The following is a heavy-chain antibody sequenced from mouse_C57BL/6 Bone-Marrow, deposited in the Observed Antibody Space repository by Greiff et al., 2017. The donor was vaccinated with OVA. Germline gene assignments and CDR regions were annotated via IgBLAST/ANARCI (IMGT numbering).Heavy chain of an antibody. CDR3: TTHFSYYTWFAY. CDR2: IDPENGDT. V-gene: IGHV14-4*01. J-gene: IGHJ3*01. D-gene: IGHD1-1*01. Sequence: EVQLVESGAELVRPGASVKLSCTASGFNIKDDYMHWVKQRPEQGLEWIGWIDPENGDTEYASKFQGKATITAYTSSNTAYLQLSSLTSEDTAVYYCTTHFSYYTWFAYWGQGTLVTVSA. CDR1: GFNIKDDY.